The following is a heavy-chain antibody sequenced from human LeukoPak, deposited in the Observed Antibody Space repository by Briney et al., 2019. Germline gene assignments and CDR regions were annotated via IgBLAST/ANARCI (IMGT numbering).Heavy chain of an antibody. J-gene: IGHJ4*02. V-gene: IGHV1-2*02. D-gene: IGHD2-2*01. Sequence: GASVKVSCKASGYTFTGYYMHWVRQAPGQGLEWMGWINPNSGGTNYSQKFQGRVTMTRDTSISTAYMELSRLRSDDTAVYYCARTCSSTSWPSDYWGQGTLVTVSS. CDR1: GYTFTGYY. CDR3: ARTCSSTSWPSDY. CDR2: INPNSGGT.